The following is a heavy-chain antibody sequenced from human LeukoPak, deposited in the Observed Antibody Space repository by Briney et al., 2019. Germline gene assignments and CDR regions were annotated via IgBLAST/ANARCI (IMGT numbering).Heavy chain of an antibody. V-gene: IGHV4-34*01. Sequence: PSETLSLTCAVYGGSFSGYYWSWIRQPPGKGLEWIGEINHSGSTNYNPSLKSRVTISVDTSKNQFSLKLSSVTAADTAVYYCARTFRYFDWYFDYWGQGTLVTVSS. J-gene: IGHJ4*02. CDR2: INHSGST. D-gene: IGHD3-9*01. CDR1: GGSFSGYY. CDR3: ARTFRYFDWYFDY.